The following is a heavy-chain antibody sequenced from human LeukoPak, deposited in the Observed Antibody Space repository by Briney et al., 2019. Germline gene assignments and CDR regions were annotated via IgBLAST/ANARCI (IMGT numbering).Heavy chain of an antibody. CDR3: AKDEAAIGIGYYYYGMDV. D-gene: IGHD6-13*01. J-gene: IGHJ6*02. V-gene: IGHV3-9*01. CDR1: GFTFDGYA. CDR2: ISWNSGNI. Sequence: SLRLSCAASGFTFDGYAMHWVRQGPGKGLEWVSGISWNSGNIDYADSVKGRFTISRDNAKNSLYLQMNSLRAEDTALYYCAKDEAAIGIGYYYYGMDVWGQGTTVTVSS.